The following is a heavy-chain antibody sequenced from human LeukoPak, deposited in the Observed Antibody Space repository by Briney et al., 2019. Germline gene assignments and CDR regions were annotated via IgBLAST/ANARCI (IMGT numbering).Heavy chain of an antibody. J-gene: IGHJ4*02. CDR1: GFTFSNAW. V-gene: IGHV3-23*01. Sequence: PGGSLRLSCAASGFTFSNAWMSWVRQAPGKGLEWVSAISGSGGSTYYADSVKGRFTISRDNSKNTLYLQMNSLRAEDTAVYYCAKNPEYYYDSSGYALDYWGQGTLVTVSS. D-gene: IGHD3-22*01. CDR3: AKNPEYYYDSSGYALDY. CDR2: ISGSGGST.